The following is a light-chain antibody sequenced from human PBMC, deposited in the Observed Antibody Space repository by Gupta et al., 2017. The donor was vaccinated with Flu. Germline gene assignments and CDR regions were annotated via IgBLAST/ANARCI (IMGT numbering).Light chain of an antibody. J-gene: IGKJ1*01. CDR3: RQALQTPRT. CDR1: QSLLYSNGNNH. CDR2: LGS. V-gene: IGKV2-28*01. Sequence: DIVMTQSPLSLPVTPGEPASISCRSSQSLLYSNGNNHLDWYLQKPGQSPQLLIYLGSNRASGVPDRFSGSGSCTDFTLKISRVEAEDVGVYYCRQALQTPRTFGQGTKVEIK.